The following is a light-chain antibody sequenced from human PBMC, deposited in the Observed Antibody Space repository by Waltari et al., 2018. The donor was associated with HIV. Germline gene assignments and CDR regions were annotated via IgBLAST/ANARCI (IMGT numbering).Light chain of an antibody. J-gene: IGLJ3*02. CDR2: EVN. V-gene: IGLV2-8*01. CDR3: SSYAGSKTLL. CDR1: ISDIGGYNR. Sequence: QAALTQPPSMSGSPGQPVTISCTGTISDIGGYNRVPGYQQYPGKAPKLMVYEVNKRPSGVSDRFSGSESGNTAALTISGLQAEDEADYYCSSYAGSKTLLFAGGTRLTVV.